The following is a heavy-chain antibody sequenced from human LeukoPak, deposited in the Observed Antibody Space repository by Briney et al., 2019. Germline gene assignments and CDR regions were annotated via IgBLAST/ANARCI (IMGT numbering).Heavy chain of an antibody. J-gene: IGHJ4*02. CDR2: IYHSGST. CDR1: GGSISSSNW. D-gene: IGHD4-17*01. Sequence: PSGTLSLTCAVSGGSISSSNWWSWVRQPPGKGLEWIGEIYHSGSTNYNPSLKSRVTISVDTSKNQFSLKLSSVTAADTAVYYCARGNYGDSSFDYWGQGTLVTVSS. CDR3: ARGNYGDSSFDY. V-gene: IGHV4-4*02.